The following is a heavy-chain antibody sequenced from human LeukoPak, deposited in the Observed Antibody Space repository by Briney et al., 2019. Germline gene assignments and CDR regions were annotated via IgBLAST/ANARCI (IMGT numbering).Heavy chain of an antibody. CDR2: IYPGDFDT. J-gene: IGHJ3*02. Sequence: PGESLKISCKGSGYRFTSYWIGWVRQMPGKGLEWMGIIYPGDFDTRYSPSFEGQDTISADKSISTAYLQWTSLKASDSAMYYCARPRGAWYNASDIWGQGTMVTVSS. D-gene: IGHD6-13*01. CDR3: ARPRGAWYNASDI. CDR1: GYRFTSYW. V-gene: IGHV5-51*01.